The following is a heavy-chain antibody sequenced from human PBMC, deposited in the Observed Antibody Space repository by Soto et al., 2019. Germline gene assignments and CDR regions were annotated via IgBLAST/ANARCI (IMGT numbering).Heavy chain of an antibody. CDR1: GYTFTSYG. D-gene: IGHD2-8*01. Sequence: QVQLVQSGAEVKKPGASVKVSCKASGYTFTSYGISWVRQAPGQGLEWMGWISAYNGNTNYAQKFQGRVTMTTDTPTSTAYMDLRRLRSDNTVVYYCAGGGKYCTNGVCSCYDMHNWGQGTTVTVSS. CDR3: AGGGKYCTNGVCSCYDMHN. V-gene: IGHV1-18*01. J-gene: IGHJ6*02. CDR2: ISAYNGNT.